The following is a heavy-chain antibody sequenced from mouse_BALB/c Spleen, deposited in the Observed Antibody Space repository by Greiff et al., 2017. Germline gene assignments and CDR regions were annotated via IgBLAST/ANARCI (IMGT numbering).Heavy chain of an antibody. CDR1: GFTFSSFG. J-gene: IGHJ3*01. CDR2: ISSGSSTI. Sequence: EVKVVESGGGLVQPGGSRKLSCAASGFTFSSFGMHWVRQAPEKGLEWVAYISSGSSTIYYADTVKGRFTISRDNPKNTLFLQMTSLRSEDTAMYYCASHDGYGGFAYWGQGTLVTVSA. V-gene: IGHV5-17*02. CDR3: ASHDGYGGFAY. D-gene: IGHD2-3*01.